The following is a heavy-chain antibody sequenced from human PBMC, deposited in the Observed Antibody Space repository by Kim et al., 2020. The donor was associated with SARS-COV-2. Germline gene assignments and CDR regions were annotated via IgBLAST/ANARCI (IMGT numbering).Heavy chain of an antibody. CDR3: ARDGGADV. D-gene: IGHD3-16*01. V-gene: IGHV3-30*04. Sequence: GGSLRLSCAASGFTFSSYAMHWVRQAPGKGLEWVAVISYDGSNKYYADSVKGRFTISRDNSKNTLYLQMNSLRAEDTAVYYCARDGGADVWGQGTTVTVSS. J-gene: IGHJ6*02. CDR1: GFTFSSYA. CDR2: ISYDGSNK.